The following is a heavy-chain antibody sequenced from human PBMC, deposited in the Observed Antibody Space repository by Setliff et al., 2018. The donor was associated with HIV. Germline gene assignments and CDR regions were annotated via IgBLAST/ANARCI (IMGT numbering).Heavy chain of an antibody. CDR3: ARPVSKYFYGMDV. J-gene: IGHJ6*02. V-gene: IGHV4-38-2*02. CDR2: IYHAGNT. CDR1: GYSISSGYY. Sequence: PSETLSLTCTVTGYSISSGYYWAWIRQPPGKGLEWIGYIYHAGNTYYNPSLKSRVTISGDTSKNLLSLKVTSVTAADTAVYYCARPVSKYFYGMDVWGLGTTVTVSS.